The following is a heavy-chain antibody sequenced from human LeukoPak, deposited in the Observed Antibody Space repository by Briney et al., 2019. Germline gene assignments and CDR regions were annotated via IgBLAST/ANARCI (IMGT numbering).Heavy chain of an antibody. CDR3: ARGDRDLGY. CDR2: IYTSGTT. J-gene: IGHJ4*02. D-gene: IGHD3-22*01. V-gene: IGHV4-4*07. Sequence: SETLSHTCTVSGGSISGYYWTWIRQPAGKGLEWIGRIYTSGTTNYNPSLKSRVTMSLDTSKNQFSLKLTSVTAADTAVYYCARGDRDLGYWGQGTLVTVSS. CDR1: GGSISGYY.